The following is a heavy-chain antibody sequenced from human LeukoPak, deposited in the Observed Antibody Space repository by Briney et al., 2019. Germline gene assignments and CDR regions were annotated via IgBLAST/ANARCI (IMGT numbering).Heavy chain of an antibody. J-gene: IGHJ4*02. V-gene: IGHV3-33*01. CDR1: GFTFSSYG. CDR3: ARDGGHVDTAIYFDY. Sequence: PGGSLRLSCAASGFTFSSYGMHWVRQAPGKGLEWVAVIWYDGSNKYHADSVKGRFTISRDNSKNTLYLQMNSLRAEDTAVYYCARDGGHVDTAIYFDYWGQGTLVTVSS. CDR2: IWYDGSNK. D-gene: IGHD5-18*01.